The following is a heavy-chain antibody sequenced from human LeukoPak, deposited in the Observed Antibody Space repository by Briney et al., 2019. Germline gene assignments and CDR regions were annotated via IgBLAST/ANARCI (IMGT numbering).Heavy chain of an antibody. CDR1: GFTFNSYA. V-gene: IGHV3-23*01. CDR2: ISGSGGST. Sequence: GGSLRRSCAASGFTFNSYAMSWVRQAPGKGLEWVSAISGSGGSTYYADSVKGRFTISRDSSKNTLYLQMNSLKAEDTAVYYCAKYRHWNGGYDYWGQGTLVTVSS. J-gene: IGHJ4*02. CDR3: AKYRHWNGGYDY. D-gene: IGHD1-1*01.